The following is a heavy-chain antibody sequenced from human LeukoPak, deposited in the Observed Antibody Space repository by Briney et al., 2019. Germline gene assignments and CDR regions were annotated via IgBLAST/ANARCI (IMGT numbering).Heavy chain of an antibody. CDR3: ARADYDILTGSVSYFDY. D-gene: IGHD3-9*01. J-gene: IGHJ4*02. CDR2: IYPGDSDI. Sequence: GESLKISCKGSGYSFTTYWIAWVRQMPGKGPEWMGIIYPGDSDIRYSPSFQGQVTISVDKSISTAYLQWSSLKASDTAMYYCARADYDILTGSVSYFDYWGQGTLVTVSS. CDR1: GYSFTTYW. V-gene: IGHV5-51*01.